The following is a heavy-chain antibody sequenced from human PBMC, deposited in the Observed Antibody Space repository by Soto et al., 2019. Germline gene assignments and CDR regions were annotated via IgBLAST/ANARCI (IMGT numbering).Heavy chain of an antibody. Sequence: QVQLVQSGAEVKKSGASVKVSCKAYGYTFSDYFIQWLRQAPGQGLEWVAWINPKTAATNYAKKCQDRVTLTSDTSFITAYLEMTRLRPDDTAVYYCARIKWGLDYYSGMDVWGQGPAVTVSS. CDR2: INPKTAAT. D-gene: IGHD1-26*01. CDR1: GYTFSDYF. J-gene: IGHJ6*02. CDR3: ARIKWGLDYYSGMDV. V-gene: IGHV1-2*02.